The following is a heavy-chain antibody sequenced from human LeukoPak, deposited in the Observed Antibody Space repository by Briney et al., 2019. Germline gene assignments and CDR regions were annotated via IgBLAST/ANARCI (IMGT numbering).Heavy chain of an antibody. CDR1: GFTFSSYA. J-gene: IGHJ5*02. V-gene: IGHV3-23*01. Sequence: PGGSLRLSCAASGFTFSSYAMSWVRQAPGKGVEWVSAISGSGGSTYYADSVKGRFTVSRDNSKNTLYLQMNSLRAEDTAVYYCAKGGEDCSSTSCINWFDPWGQGTLVTVSS. D-gene: IGHD2-2*01. CDR2: ISGSGGST. CDR3: AKGGEDCSSTSCINWFDP.